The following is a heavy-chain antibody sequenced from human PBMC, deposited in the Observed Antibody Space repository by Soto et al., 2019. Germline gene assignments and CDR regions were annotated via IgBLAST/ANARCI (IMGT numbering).Heavy chain of an antibody. V-gene: IGHV3-30*18. CDR1: GFTFSSYG. Sequence: PGGSLRLSCAASGFTFSSYGMHWVRQAPGKGLEWVAVISYDGSNKYYADSVKGRFTISRDNSKNTLYLQMNSLRAEDTAVYYCAKDGVQDFWSGYYNLDYWGQGTLVTVSS. J-gene: IGHJ4*02. CDR2: ISYDGSNK. D-gene: IGHD3-3*01. CDR3: AKDGVQDFWSGYYNLDY.